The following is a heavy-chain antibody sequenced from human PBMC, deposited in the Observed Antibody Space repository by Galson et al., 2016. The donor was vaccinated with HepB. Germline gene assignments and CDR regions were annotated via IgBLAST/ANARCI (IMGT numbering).Heavy chain of an antibody. CDR3: GRDYPSMTDHYPYHVDV. Sequence: SLRLSCAASGFTLSSSAMTWVRQAPGTGLGWVSAITETGSFAYYADSVRGRFTLSTDTSKNTEYMQMHYLRAADTALYSCGRDYPSMTDHYPYHVDVWVKGTAVTVFS. V-gene: IGHV3-23*01. CDR2: ITETGSFA. CDR1: GFTLSSSA. J-gene: IGHJ6*04. D-gene: IGHD2-21*02.